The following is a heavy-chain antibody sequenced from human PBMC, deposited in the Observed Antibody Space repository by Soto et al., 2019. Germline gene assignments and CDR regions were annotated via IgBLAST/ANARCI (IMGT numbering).Heavy chain of an antibody. D-gene: IGHD3-9*01. J-gene: IGHJ3*02. CDR2: ISYDGSNK. CDR3: AKDLIPAPPDAFDI. V-gene: IGHV3-30*18. Sequence: QVQLVESGGGVVQPGRSLRLSCAASGFTFSSYGMHWVRQAPGKGLEWVAVISYDGSNKYYADSVKGRFTISRDNSKNTLYLQMNSLRAEDTAVYYCAKDLIPAPPDAFDIWGQGTMLTVSS. CDR1: GFTFSSYG.